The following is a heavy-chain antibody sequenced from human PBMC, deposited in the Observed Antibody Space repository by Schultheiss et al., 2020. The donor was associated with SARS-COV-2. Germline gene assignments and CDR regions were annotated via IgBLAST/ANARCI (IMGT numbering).Heavy chain of an antibody. Sequence: GESLKISCKGSGYSFTSYWIGWVRQMPGKGLEWMGIIYPGDSDTRYSPSFQGQVTLSADKSINTAYLQWSSLKASDTAIYYCARHSSSEVFDYWGQGTLVTVSS. J-gene: IGHJ4*02. CDR2: IYPGDSDT. D-gene: IGHD6-6*01. CDR3: ARHSSSEVFDY. CDR1: GYSFTSYW. V-gene: IGHV5-51*01.